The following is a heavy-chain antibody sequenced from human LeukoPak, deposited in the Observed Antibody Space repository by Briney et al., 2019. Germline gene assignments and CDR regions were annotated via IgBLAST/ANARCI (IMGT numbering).Heavy chain of an antibody. CDR2: ISGSGDNTVMSGSGENT. CDR1: GFTFSTTA. Sequence: GGSLRLSCAASGFTFSTTAMGWVRQAPGKGLEWLSVISGSGDNTVMSGSGENTYYADSVKGRFTISRDNSKNTLFLQMNSLRAEDTAVYYCAKDGGLWVSAHWGDSWGRGTLVTVSS. V-gene: IGHV3-23*01. CDR3: AKDGGLWVSAHWGDS. D-gene: IGHD7-27*01. J-gene: IGHJ4*02.